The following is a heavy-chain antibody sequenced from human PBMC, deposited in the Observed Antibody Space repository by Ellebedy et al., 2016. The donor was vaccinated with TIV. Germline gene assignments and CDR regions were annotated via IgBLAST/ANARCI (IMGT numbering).Heavy chain of an antibody. J-gene: IGHJ5*02. D-gene: IGHD3-22*01. Sequence: MPGGSLRLSCAVSGGSISSSSYYWGWIRQPPGKGLEWIGCIFYSGNTYYNPSLRSRVSISIDTSKNQFALRLSSVTAADTAVYYCARCETGSGSGWCNWLDPWGQGTLVTVSS. CDR3: ARCETGSGSGWCNWLDP. V-gene: IGHV4-39*06. CDR2: IFYSGNT. CDR1: GGSISSSSYY.